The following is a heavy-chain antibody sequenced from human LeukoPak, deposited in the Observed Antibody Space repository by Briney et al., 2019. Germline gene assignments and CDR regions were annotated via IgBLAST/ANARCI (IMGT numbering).Heavy chain of an antibody. D-gene: IGHD6-13*01. V-gene: IGHV3-7*01. CDR1: GSTFRNYW. CDR2: IKQDGSDR. CDR3: ARYDGSNRPFEY. J-gene: IGHJ4*02. Sequence: GGSLRLSCVASGSTFRNYWMSWVRQAPGKGLEWVANIKQDGSDRRYVGSVEGRFTISRDNTRNSLSLEMNSLRVEDTAVYYCARYDGSNRPFEYWGQGNLVYVSS.